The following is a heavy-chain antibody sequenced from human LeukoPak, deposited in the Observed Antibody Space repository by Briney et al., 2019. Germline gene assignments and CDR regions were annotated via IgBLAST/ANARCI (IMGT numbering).Heavy chain of an antibody. V-gene: IGHV4-39*07. D-gene: IGHD2-2*01. CDR3: ARDMPPRSYYGMDV. Sequence: PSETLSLTCTVSGGSISSSSYYWGWIRQPPGKGLEWIGSIYYSGSTYYNPSLKSRVTISVDKSKNQFSLKLSSVTAADTAVYYCARDMPPRSYYGMDVWGQGTTVTVSS. CDR2: IYYSGST. J-gene: IGHJ6*02. CDR1: GGSISSSSYY.